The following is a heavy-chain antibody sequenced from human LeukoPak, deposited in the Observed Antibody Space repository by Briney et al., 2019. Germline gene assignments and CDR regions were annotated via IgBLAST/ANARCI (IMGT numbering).Heavy chain of an antibody. J-gene: IGHJ4*02. V-gene: IGHV3-23*01. Sequence: GESLKISCAASGFTFSSYAMSWVRQAPGKGLEWVSAISGSGGSTYYADSVKGRFTISRDNSKNTLYLQTNSLRAEDTAVYYCAKSTDNELELLLDYWGQGTLVTVSS. CDR3: AKSTDNELELLLDY. CDR2: ISGSGGST. CDR1: GFTFSSYA. D-gene: IGHD1-7*01.